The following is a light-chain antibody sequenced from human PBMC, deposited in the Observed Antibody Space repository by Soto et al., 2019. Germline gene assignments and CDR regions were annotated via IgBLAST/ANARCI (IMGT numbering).Light chain of an antibody. CDR2: GAS. Sequence: EIVVTQSPATLSVSPGERATLSCRASQSVSSNLAWYQQKPGQAPRLLIYGASTRATGIPARFSGSGSGTEFTLTISSLQSEDFAVYYCQQYHNWPLITFGQGTRLEIK. J-gene: IGKJ5*01. V-gene: IGKV3-15*01. CDR1: QSVSSN. CDR3: QQYHNWPLIT.